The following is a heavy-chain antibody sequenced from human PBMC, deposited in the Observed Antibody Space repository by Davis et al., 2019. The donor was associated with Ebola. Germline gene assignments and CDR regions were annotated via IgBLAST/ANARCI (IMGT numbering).Heavy chain of an antibody. J-gene: IGHJ4*02. Sequence: GESLKISCAASGFTFSSYAMSWVRQAPGKGLEWVSAISGSGGSTYYADSVKGRFTISRDNSKNTLYLQMNSLRAEDTAVYYCARLGYCSGGSCYWGQGTLVTVSS. CDR3: ARLGYCSGGSCY. D-gene: IGHD2-15*01. CDR1: GFTFSSYA. CDR2: ISGSGGST. V-gene: IGHV3-23*01.